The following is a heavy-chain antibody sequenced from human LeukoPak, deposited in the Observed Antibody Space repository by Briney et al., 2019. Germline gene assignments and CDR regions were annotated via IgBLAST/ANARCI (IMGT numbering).Heavy chain of an antibody. CDR3: ARDTLGALDY. CDR1: GFTFSRYW. CDR2: MKEDGSDK. Sequence: LAGGSLRLSCAASGFTFSRYWMAWVRQAPGKGLEWVANMKEDGSDKNSVDSVKGRFTISRDNAKNSLYLQMNSLTAEDTAVYYCARDTLGALDYWGQGTLVTVSS. D-gene: IGHD1-26*01. V-gene: IGHV3-7*01. J-gene: IGHJ4*02.